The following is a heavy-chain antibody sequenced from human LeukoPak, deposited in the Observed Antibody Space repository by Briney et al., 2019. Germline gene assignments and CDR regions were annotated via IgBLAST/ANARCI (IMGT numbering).Heavy chain of an antibody. CDR3: ARDGVRGIAVAGTGWFDP. V-gene: IGHV1-18*01. J-gene: IGHJ5*02. Sequence: EASVKLSCKASGYTFTSFGISWVRQAPGQGLEVLGWIRAYNGNTNYAQKLQGRVTMTTDTSTSTAYMELRSLRSDDTAVYYCARDGVRGIAVAGTGWFDPWGQGTLVTVSS. CDR1: GYTFTSFG. CDR2: IRAYNGNT. D-gene: IGHD6-19*01.